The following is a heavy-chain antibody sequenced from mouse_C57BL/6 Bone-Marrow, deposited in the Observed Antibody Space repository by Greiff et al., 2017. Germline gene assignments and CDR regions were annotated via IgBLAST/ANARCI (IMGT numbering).Heavy chain of an antibody. J-gene: IGHJ4*01. CDR3: ARDLIYYGDAMDY. D-gene: IGHD2-1*01. CDR1: GFSFSSYA. CDR2: ISDGGSYT. V-gene: IGHV5-4*01. Sequence: EVQGVESGGGLVKPGSLILFCAASGFSFSSYAMSWVRQTPEKRLVWVATISDGGSYTYYPDNVKGRFTISRDNAKNNLYLQISHLKSEDTAKYYCARDLIYYGDAMDYWGQGTSVTVSS.